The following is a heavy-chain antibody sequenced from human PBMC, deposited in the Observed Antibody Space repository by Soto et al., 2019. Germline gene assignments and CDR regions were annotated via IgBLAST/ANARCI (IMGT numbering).Heavy chain of an antibody. CDR1: GGTFSSYT. CDR3: ARTYYYDSSGYSPRSDAFDI. Sequence: QVQLVQSGAEVKKPGASVKVSCKASGGTFSSYTISWVRQAPGQGREWMGRIIPILGIANYAQKFQGRVTITADKSTSTAYMELSSLRSEDTAVYYCARTYYYDSSGYSPRSDAFDIWGQVTMVTVSS. D-gene: IGHD3-22*01. J-gene: IGHJ3*02. CDR2: IIPILGIA. V-gene: IGHV1-69*02.